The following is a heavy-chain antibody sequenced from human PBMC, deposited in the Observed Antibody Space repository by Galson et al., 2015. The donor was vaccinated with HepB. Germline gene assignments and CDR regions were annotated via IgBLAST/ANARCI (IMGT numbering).Heavy chain of an antibody. Sequence: ETLSLTCTVSGGSISSSSYYWGWIRQPPGKGLEWIGSIYYSGSTYYNPSLKSRVTISVDTSKNQFSLKLSSVTAADTAVYSCARAGPSDIVVIPAAGRSFDIWGQGTMVTVSS. J-gene: IGHJ3*02. D-gene: IGHD2-2*01. CDR2: IYYSGST. CDR3: ARAGPSDIVVIPAAGRSFDI. CDR1: GGSISSSSYY. V-gene: IGHV4-39*01.